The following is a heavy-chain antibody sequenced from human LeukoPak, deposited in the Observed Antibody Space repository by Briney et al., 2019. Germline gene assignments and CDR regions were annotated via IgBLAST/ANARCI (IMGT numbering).Heavy chain of an antibody. J-gene: IGHJ6*02. Sequence: PSETLSLTCAVYGGSFSGYYWSWTRQPPGKGLEWIGEINHSGSTNYNPSLKSRVTISVDTSKNQFSLKLSSVTAADTAVYYCARRGYCSSTSCYGYYYYGMDVWGQGTTVTVSS. CDR2: INHSGST. CDR1: GGSFSGYY. D-gene: IGHD2-2*03. CDR3: ARRGYCSSTSCYGYYYYGMDV. V-gene: IGHV4-34*01.